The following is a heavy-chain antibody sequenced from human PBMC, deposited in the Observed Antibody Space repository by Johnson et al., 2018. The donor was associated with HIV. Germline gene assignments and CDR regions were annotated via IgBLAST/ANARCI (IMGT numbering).Heavy chain of an antibody. D-gene: IGHD1-14*01. CDR2: IWYDGTNK. CDR1: GFTFSSFG. V-gene: IGHV3-33*06. Sequence: QVQLVESGGGVVQPGRSLRLSCAASGFTFSSFGMHWVRQAPGKGLEWVAVIWYDGTNKYYADSVKGRFSISRDNSKNTLYLQMNSLRAEDTAVYYCAKDRVLGNQDDAFYMWGQGTIVTVSS. CDR3: AKDRVLGNQDDAFYM. J-gene: IGHJ3*02.